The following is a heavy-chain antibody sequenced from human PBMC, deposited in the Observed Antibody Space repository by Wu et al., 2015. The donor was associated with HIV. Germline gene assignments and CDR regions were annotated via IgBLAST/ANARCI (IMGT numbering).Heavy chain of an antibody. CDR2: INPNSGGT. CDR1: GYTFTGYY. J-gene: IGHJ5*02. CDR3: AAPHRGYCSSTSCHNWFDP. D-gene: IGHD2-2*01. Sequence: QVQLVQSGAEVKKPGASVKVSCKASGYTFTGYYMHWVRQAPGQGLEWMGWINPNSGGTNYAQKFQGRVTMTRDTSISTAYMELSRLRSDDTAVYYCAAPHRGYCSSTSCHNWFDPVGLGNPWSPSPQ. V-gene: IGHV1-2*02.